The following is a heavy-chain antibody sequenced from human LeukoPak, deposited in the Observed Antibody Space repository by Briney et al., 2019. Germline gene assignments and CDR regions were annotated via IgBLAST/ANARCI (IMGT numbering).Heavy chain of an antibody. V-gene: IGHV3-48*01. CDR3: ASLVSSGWYSPWYFDL. CDR2: ISSSSSTI. Sequence: PGGSLRLSCAASGFTFSSYSMTWVRQAPGKGLEWVSYISSSSSTIYYADSVKGRFTISRDNSKNTLYLQMNSLRAEDTAVYYCASLVSSGWYSPWYFDLWGRGTLVTVSS. CDR1: GFTFSSYS. J-gene: IGHJ2*01. D-gene: IGHD6-19*01.